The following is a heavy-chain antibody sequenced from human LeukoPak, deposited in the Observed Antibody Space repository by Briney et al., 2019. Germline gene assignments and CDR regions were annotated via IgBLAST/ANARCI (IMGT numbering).Heavy chain of an antibody. D-gene: IGHD1-1*01. J-gene: IGHJ4*02. CDR1: GYTFTGYY. CDR3: AREYNWNDLDY. V-gene: IGHV1-2*06. Sequence: ASVKVSCKASGYTFTGYYMHWVRQAPGQGLEWMGRINPNSGGTNYAQKFQGRVTMTRDTSISTAYMELSRLGSDDTAVYYCAREYNWNDLDYWGQGTLVTVSS. CDR2: INPNSGGT.